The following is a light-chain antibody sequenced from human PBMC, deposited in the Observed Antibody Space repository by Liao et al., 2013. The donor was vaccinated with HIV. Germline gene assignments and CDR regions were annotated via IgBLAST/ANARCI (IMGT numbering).Light chain of an antibody. J-gene: IGLJ2*01. Sequence: SYELTQPPSVSVSPGQTASITCSGDSLGDKHASWYQQRPGQSPVLVIYQDNKRPSGIPERFSGSNSGNTATLTISGVEARDEADYYCQVWDSSSDHVVFGGGTKLTVL. CDR3: QVWDSSSDHVV. CDR1: SLGDKH. CDR2: QDN. V-gene: IGLV3-1*01.